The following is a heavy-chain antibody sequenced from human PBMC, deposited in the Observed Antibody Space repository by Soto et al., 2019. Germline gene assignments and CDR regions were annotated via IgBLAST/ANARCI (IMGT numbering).Heavy chain of an antibody. V-gene: IGHV1-69*05. CDR3: ARGEGATAPAFDY. Sequence: QVQLVQSGAEVKKPGSSVKVSCKASGGTFSSYAISWVRQAPGQGLEWMGGIIPIFGTANYAQKFQGRVTXTXDXXTSTAYMERSRLRSEATAVYYCARGEGATAPAFDYWGQGTLVTVSS. D-gene: IGHD1-26*01. J-gene: IGHJ4*02. CDR1: GGTFSSYA. CDR2: IIPIFGTA.